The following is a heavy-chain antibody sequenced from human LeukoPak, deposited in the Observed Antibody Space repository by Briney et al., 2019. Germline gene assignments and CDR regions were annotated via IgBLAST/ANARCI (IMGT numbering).Heavy chain of an antibody. Sequence: GGSLRLSCAASGFTFSSYEMNWVRQAPGKGLEWVSYISSSGNTIYYADSVKGRFTISRDNAKNSLYLQMNSLRAENTAIYYCARGGGYYGSGSLHYYYYGMDVWGQGTTVTVSS. CDR3: ARGGGYYGSGSLHYYYYGMDV. CDR1: GFTFSSYE. J-gene: IGHJ6*02. D-gene: IGHD3-10*01. CDR2: ISSSGNTI. V-gene: IGHV3-48*03.